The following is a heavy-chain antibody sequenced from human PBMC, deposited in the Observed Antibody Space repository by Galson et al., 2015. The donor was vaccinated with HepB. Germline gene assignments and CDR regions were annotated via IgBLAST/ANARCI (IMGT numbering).Heavy chain of an antibody. Sequence: ETLSLTCTVSGGSITNDHFYWAWIRQPPGKVLEWIGGLYYSGSTHYSPALKSRLTISVDTSKNQFSLKLMSVTAADAAVYYCARPVKIMVTSSAYYYYGMDVWGQGTTVTVSS. CDR3: ARPVKIMVTSSAYYYYGMDV. V-gene: IGHV4-39*01. CDR1: GGSITNDHFY. J-gene: IGHJ6*02. CDR2: LYYSGST. D-gene: IGHD3-16*01.